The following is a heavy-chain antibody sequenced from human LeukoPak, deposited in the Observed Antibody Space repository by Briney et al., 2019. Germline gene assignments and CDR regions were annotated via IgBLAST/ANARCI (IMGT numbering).Heavy chain of an antibody. D-gene: IGHD3-3*01. Sequence: GGSLRLSCAASGFTFSSYAMSWVRQAPGKGLEWVSAISGSGGSTYYADSVKGRFTISRDNSKNTLYLQMNSLRAEDTAVYYCARGARITIFGVVGSHAFDIWGQGTMVTVSS. CDR2: ISGSGGST. V-gene: IGHV3-23*01. CDR1: GFTFSSYA. CDR3: ARGARITIFGVVGSHAFDI. J-gene: IGHJ3*02.